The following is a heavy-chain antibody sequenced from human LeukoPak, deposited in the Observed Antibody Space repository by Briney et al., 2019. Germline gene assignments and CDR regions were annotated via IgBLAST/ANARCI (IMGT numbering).Heavy chain of an antibody. V-gene: IGHV3-9*01. Sequence: GRSLRLSCAASGFTFDDYAMHWVRQAPGKGLEWVSGISWNSGSIGYADSVKGRFTISIDNAKNSLYLQMNSLRAEDTALYYCAKAYYYGSGSYYNLPYYFDYWGQGTLVTVSS. CDR2: ISWNSGSI. J-gene: IGHJ4*02. CDR3: AKAYYYGSGSYYNLPYYFDY. D-gene: IGHD3-10*01. CDR1: GFTFDDYA.